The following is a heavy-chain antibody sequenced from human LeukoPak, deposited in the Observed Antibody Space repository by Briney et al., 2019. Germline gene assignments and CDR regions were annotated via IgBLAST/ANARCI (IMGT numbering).Heavy chain of an antibody. D-gene: IGHD6-19*01. Sequence: GGSLRLSCAVSGFTVSSNYMSWVRQAPGKGLEWVSVIYSGGSTYYADSVKGRFTISRDNSKNTLYLRMNSLRAEDTAVYYCARVSSGWYVVAYWGQGTLVTVSS. CDR1: GFTVSSNY. V-gene: IGHV3-66*01. CDR3: ARVSSGWYVVAY. CDR2: IYSGGST. J-gene: IGHJ4*02.